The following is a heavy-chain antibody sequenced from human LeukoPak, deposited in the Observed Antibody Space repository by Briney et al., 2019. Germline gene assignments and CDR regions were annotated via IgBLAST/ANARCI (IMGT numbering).Heavy chain of an antibody. CDR3: ARDSSSGWESDC. CDR2: INWNGGST. Sequence: GGSLRLSCAASGFNLDDYGMSWVRQAPGKGLEWVSGINWNGGSTGYADSVKGRFTISRDNAKNSLCLQMNSLRVEDTALYHCARDSSSGWESDCWGQGTLVTVSS. J-gene: IGHJ4*02. CDR1: GFNLDDYG. V-gene: IGHV3-20*01. D-gene: IGHD6-19*01.